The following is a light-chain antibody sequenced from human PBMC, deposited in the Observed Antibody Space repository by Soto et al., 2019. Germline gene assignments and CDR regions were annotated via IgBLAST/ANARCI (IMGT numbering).Light chain of an antibody. Sequence: EIVMTQSPATLSVSPGERATVSCRASQSINSNLAWYQQKPGQAPRLLIYGPSARATGIPARFSGSGSGTEFTLTISSPQSEDFAVYYCQQYNIWPYTFGQGTKLEMK. V-gene: IGKV3-15*01. J-gene: IGKJ2*01. CDR3: QQYNIWPYT. CDR2: GPS. CDR1: QSINSN.